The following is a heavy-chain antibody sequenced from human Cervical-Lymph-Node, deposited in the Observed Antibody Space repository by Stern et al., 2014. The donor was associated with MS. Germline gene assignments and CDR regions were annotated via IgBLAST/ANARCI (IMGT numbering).Heavy chain of an antibody. D-gene: IGHD5-24*01. Sequence: MQLVESGGGVVQPGRSLRLSCAASGFTFRRYALHWVRQTPGKGLQWVAVISNEGSNKYYAESVKGRFTISRDNSKNTLYLQMNSLRAEDTAVYYCARDGLEMATELDYWGQGTLVTVSS. CDR3: ARDGLEMATELDY. CDR1: GFTFRRYA. V-gene: IGHV3-30*04. CDR2: ISNEGSNK. J-gene: IGHJ4*02.